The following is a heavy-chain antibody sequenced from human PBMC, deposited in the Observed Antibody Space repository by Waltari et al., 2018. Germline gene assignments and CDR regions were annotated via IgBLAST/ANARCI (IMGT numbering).Heavy chain of an antibody. CDR3: AREVASAGTDYYFDY. Sequence: EVQLVESGGGLVQPGGSLRLSCAASGFTFSSYEMNWVRQAPGKGLEWVSYISSRGSPIYYADSVKGRFTISRDNAKSSLYLQMNSLRAEDTAVYYCAREVASAGTDYYFDYWGQGTLVTVSS. CDR1: GFTFSSYE. J-gene: IGHJ4*02. D-gene: IGHD6-13*01. CDR2: ISSRGSPI. V-gene: IGHV3-48*03.